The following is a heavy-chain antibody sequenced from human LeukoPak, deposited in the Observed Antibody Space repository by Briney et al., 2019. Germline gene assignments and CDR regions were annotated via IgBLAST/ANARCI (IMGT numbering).Heavy chain of an antibody. D-gene: IGHD3-22*01. J-gene: IGHJ4*02. CDR3: AKSASLGYDSSGPLDY. V-gene: IGHV3-43D*04. Sequence: GGSLRLSCAASGFAFDDYAMHWVRQAPGKGLEWVSLISWDGGSTYYADSVKGRFTISGDNSKNSLYLQMNSLRAEDTALYYCAKSASLGYDSSGPLDYWGQGTLVTVSS. CDR2: ISWDGGST. CDR1: GFAFDDYA.